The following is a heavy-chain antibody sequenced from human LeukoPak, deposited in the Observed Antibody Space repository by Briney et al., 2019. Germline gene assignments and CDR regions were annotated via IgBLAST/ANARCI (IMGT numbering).Heavy chain of an antibody. Sequence: ASVKVSCKASGGTFSSYAISWVRQAPGQGLEWMGRIIPILGIANYAQKFQGRVTITADKSTSTAYTELSSLRSEDTAVYYCASSGSGSYYWFDYWGQGTLVTVSS. CDR3: ASSGSGSYYWFDY. CDR2: IIPILGIA. D-gene: IGHD3-10*01. CDR1: GGTFSSYA. J-gene: IGHJ4*02. V-gene: IGHV1-69*04.